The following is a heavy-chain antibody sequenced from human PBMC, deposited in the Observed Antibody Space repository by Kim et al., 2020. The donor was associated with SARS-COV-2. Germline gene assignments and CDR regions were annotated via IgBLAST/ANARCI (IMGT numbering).Heavy chain of an antibody. Sequence: ASVKVSCKASGYTFTSYYMHWVRQAPGQGLEWMGIINPSGGSTSYAHKFQGRVTMTRDTSTSTVYMELSSLRSEDTAVYYCARDLVGCSGGSCYFRMDVWGQGTTVTVSS. CDR1: GYTFTSYY. D-gene: IGHD2-15*01. CDR3: ARDLVGCSGGSCYFRMDV. J-gene: IGHJ6*02. V-gene: IGHV1-46*01. CDR2: INPSGGST.